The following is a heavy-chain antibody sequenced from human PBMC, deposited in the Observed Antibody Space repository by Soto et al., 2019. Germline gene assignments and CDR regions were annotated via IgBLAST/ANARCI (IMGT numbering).Heavy chain of an antibody. J-gene: IGHJ4*02. Sequence: PSETLSLTCTVSGGSISSSSYYWSWIRQPPGKGLEWIGYIYYSGSTNYNPSLKSRVTISVDKSKNHFSLKLSSVTAADTAVYYCARSEATGLDYWGQGTLVTVSS. CDR3: ARSEATGLDY. D-gene: IGHD1-26*01. CDR1: GGSISSSSYY. CDR2: IYYSGST. V-gene: IGHV4-61*05.